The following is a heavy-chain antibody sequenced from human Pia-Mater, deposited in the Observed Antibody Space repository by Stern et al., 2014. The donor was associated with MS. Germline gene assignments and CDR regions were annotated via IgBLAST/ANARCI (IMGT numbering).Heavy chain of an antibody. Sequence: ESGPTLVKPTQTLTLTCTFSGFSLSTSGAGVTWIRQPPGKALEXLAVIYWDGEKRYSPSLKTRLTITRDTSTSQGGPTLTRMAPVDTPTYYGAPLFSDAPSSWFDPWGQGTLFTVSS. D-gene: IGHD1-26*01. J-gene: IGHJ5*02. CDR3: APLFSDAPSSWFDP. CDR1: GFSLSTSGAG. CDR2: IYWDGEK. V-gene: IGHV2-5*02.